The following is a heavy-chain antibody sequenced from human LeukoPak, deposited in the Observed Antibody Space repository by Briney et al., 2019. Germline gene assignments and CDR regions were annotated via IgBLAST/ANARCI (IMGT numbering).Heavy chain of an antibody. V-gene: IGHV1-69*05. J-gene: IGHJ4*02. CDR3: ARTYCGGDCYSLHLDY. CDR1: GGTFSSYA. Sequence: SVKVSCKASGGTFSSYAISWGRQAPGQGLDWRGGIIPIFGTAKNAQTFQGRVTNTTDESTRTDYMELSSHRSQDTAVSYCARTYCGGDCYSLHLDYWGQGTLVTVSS. CDR2: IIPIFGTA. D-gene: IGHD2-21*02.